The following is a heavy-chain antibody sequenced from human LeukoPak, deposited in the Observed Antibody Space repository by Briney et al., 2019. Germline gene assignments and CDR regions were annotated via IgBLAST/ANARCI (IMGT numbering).Heavy chain of an antibody. CDR1: GFSCSTRG. CDR3: ARDRRPARTYSGLFDY. D-gene: IGHD5-12*01. CDR2: LSGNDEST. Sequence: PGGSLRLSCAASGFSCSTRGMSWVRQAPGKGLPWVSALSGNDESTFNADSVKGRFTISRDNSRNTLYLQLSSLSAEDSAIYYCARDRRPARTYSGLFDYWGQGTLVTVSS. J-gene: IGHJ4*02. V-gene: IGHV3-23*01.